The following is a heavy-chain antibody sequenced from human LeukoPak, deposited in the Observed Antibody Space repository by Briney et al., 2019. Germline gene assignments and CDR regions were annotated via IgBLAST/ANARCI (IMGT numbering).Heavy chain of an antibody. CDR1: GGSISSYY. CDR2: IYYSGST. V-gene: IGHV4-59*01. J-gene: IGHJ4*02. Sequence: SETLSLTCTVSGGSISSYYWSWIRQPPGKGLEWIGYIYYSGSTNYSPSLKSRVTISVDTSKNQFSLKLSSVTAADTAVYYCARAVYRVSTGFDYWGQGTLVTVSS. D-gene: IGHD5/OR15-5a*01. CDR3: ARAVYRVSTGFDY.